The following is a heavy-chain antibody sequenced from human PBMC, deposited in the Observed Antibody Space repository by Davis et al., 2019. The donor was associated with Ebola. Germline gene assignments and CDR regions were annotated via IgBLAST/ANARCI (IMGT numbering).Heavy chain of an antibody. J-gene: IGHJ4*02. CDR1: GYTFTSYG. Sequence: AASVKVSCKASGYTFTSYGISWVRQAPGQGLEWMGGIIPMFGTSKYEQKFQDRVTITADESTSTAYMELSSLRSDDTAVYYCARGRPWLWVATPLRFDYWGQGTLVIVSS. CDR2: IIPMFGTS. D-gene: IGHD5-12*01. CDR3: ARGRPWLWVATPLRFDY. V-gene: IGHV1-69*13.